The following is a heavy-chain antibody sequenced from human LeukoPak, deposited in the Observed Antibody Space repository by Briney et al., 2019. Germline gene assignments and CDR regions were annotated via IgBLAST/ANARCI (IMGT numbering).Heavy chain of an antibody. V-gene: IGHV1-58*02. CDR2: IVVASGKT. CDR3: ATELRYLESDRMDV. Sequence: TSVTVSCKASGFSFINSAMQWVRQARGQRLEWIGWIVVASGKTNYAQKFQERVTITRDMSTSTAYMEVSSLRSEDTAVYYCATELRYLESDRMDVWGQGTTVTVSS. J-gene: IGHJ6*02. D-gene: IGHD3-3*01. CDR1: GFSFINSA.